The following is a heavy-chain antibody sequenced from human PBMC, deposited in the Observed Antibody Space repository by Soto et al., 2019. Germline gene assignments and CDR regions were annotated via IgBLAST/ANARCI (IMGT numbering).Heavy chain of an antibody. CDR1: GFAFSSYA. CDR2: ISYDGSNK. CDR3: ARDGAAAGSGYYYYGMDV. Sequence: PGGSLRLSCAASGFAFSSYAMHWVRQAPGKGLEWVAVISYDGSNKYYADSVKGRFTISRDNSKNTLYLQMNSLRAEDTAVYYCARDGAAAGSGYYYYGMDVWGQGTTVTVSS. J-gene: IGHJ6*02. V-gene: IGHV3-30-3*01. D-gene: IGHD6-13*01.